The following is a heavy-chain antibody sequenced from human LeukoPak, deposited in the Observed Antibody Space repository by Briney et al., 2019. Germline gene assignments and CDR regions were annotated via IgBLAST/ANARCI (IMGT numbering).Heavy chain of an antibody. CDR1: GDSMSRYY. Sequence: PSETLSLTCNVSGDSMSRYYWSWIRQPAGKGLEWIGRIYFGGGTNYNPSLKSRVTISLDTSKNQFSLKLSSVTAADTAVYYCARSGIQLWPLDYWGQGTLVTVSS. D-gene: IGHD5-18*01. CDR3: ARSGIQLWPLDY. J-gene: IGHJ4*02. V-gene: IGHV4-4*07. CDR2: IYFGGGT.